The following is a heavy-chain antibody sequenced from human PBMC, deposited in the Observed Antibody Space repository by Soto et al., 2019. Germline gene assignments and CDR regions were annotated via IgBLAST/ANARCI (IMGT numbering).Heavy chain of an antibody. V-gene: IGHV4-31*03. CDR1: GGSISSGGYY. D-gene: IGHD3-22*01. J-gene: IGHJ3*02. Sequence: SETLSLTYTVSGGSISSGGYYWSWIRQHPGKGLEWIGYIYYSGSTYYNPSLKSRVTISVDTSKNQFSLKLSSVTAADTAVYYCTRDLKGSYYYDSSGYYPDAFDIWGQGTMVTVSS. CDR3: TRDLKGSYYYDSSGYYPDAFDI. CDR2: IYYSGST.